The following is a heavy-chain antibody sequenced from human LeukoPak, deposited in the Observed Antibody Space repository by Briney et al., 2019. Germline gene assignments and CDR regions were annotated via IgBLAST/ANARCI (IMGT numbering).Heavy chain of an antibody. CDR1: GFTFSSYA. Sequence: PGGSLRLSCAASGFTFSSYAMHWVRQAPGKGLEYVSVISSNGAHTYYADFVKGRFTISRDNSKSTVFLQMGSLRPEDMAVYYCAREITGEIDYWGQGTLVRVSS. D-gene: IGHD7-27*01. J-gene: IGHJ4*02. CDR2: ISSNGAHT. CDR3: AREITGEIDY. V-gene: IGHV3-64*02.